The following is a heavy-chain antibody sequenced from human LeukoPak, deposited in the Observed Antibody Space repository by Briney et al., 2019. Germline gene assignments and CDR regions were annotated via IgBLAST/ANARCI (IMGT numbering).Heavy chain of an antibody. CDR2: IKQDGSEK. Sequence: GGSLRLSCAASGLTFSTYWMNWVRQAPGKGLEWVANIKQDGSEKYYVDSVKGRFTISRDNAKQSLYLQMNSLRAEDTAVYYCATQNTGYSSSWYEGNWFGPWGQGTLVTVSS. V-gene: IGHV3-7*03. D-gene: IGHD6-13*01. J-gene: IGHJ5*02. CDR3: ATQNTGYSSSWYEGNWFGP. CDR1: GLTFSTYW.